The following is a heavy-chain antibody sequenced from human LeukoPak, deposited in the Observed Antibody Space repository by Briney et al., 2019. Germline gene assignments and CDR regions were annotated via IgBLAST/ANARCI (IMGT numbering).Heavy chain of an antibody. D-gene: IGHD6-19*01. J-gene: IGHJ6*03. V-gene: IGHV1-46*01. CDR1: GYTFTGYY. CDR3: ARAGIAVTDIPYYYMDV. Sequence: ASVKVSCKASGYTFTGYYMHWVRQAPGQGLEWMGIINPSGGSTSYAQKFQGRVTMTRDTSISTAYMELSSLRSEDTAVYYCARAGIAVTDIPYYYMDVWGKGTTVTVSS. CDR2: INPSGGST.